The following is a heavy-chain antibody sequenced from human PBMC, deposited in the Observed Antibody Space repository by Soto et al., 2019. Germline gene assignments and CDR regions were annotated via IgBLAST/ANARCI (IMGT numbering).Heavy chain of an antibody. Sequence: QITLKESGPTLVKPTQTLTLTCSFSGFSLSTTGVGVGWIRQSPGKALEWLAIIYWDNDKRYSLSLKSRVTITKDTSENQVVLTVTNMDPVDTGTYYCARSLWFGELHWGQGALVTVSS. CDR1: GFSLSTTGVG. CDR2: IYWDNDK. CDR3: ARSLWFGELH. J-gene: IGHJ4*02. V-gene: IGHV2-5*02. D-gene: IGHD3-10*01.